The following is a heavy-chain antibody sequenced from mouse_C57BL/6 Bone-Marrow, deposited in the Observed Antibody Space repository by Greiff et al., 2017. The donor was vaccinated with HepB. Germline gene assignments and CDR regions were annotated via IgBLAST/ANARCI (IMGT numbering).Heavy chain of an antibody. CDR3: AWPLADYAMDY. V-gene: IGHV1-81*01. CDR1: GYTFTSYG. D-gene: IGHD3-3*01. CDR2: IYPRSGNT. J-gene: IGHJ4*01. Sequence: QVQLQQSGAELARPGASVKLSCKASGYTFTSYGIRWVKQRTGQGLEWIGAIYPRSGNTYYNEKFKGKATLTADTSSITAYMELCILTSEDSAVYFFAWPLADYAMDYWGQGTSVTVSS.